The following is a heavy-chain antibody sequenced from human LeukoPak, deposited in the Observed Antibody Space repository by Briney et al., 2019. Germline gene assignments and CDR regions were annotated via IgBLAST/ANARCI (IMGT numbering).Heavy chain of an antibody. CDR1: GGSFSGYY. CDR2: IYYSGST. CDR3: ASSPTTVVTHWFDP. Sequence: SETLSLTCAVYGGSFSGYYWSWIRQPPGEGLEWIGSIYYSGSTYYNPSLKSRVTISVDTSKNQFSLKLSSVTAADTAVYYCASSPTTVVTHWFDPWGQGTLVTVSS. V-gene: IGHV4-34*01. J-gene: IGHJ5*02. D-gene: IGHD4-23*01.